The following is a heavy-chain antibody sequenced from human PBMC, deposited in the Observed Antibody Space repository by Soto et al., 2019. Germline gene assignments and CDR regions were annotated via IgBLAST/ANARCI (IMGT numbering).Heavy chain of an antibody. Sequence: XGSLRLSCAASGFIFGSYALSWVRQAPGKGLEWVSTISGSDGKTFYADSVKGRFSISRDTSQNTLYLQMNSLRADDTAIYYCARWSYLDYWGQGTRVTVSS. CDR1: GFIFGSYA. CDR3: ARWSYLDY. D-gene: IGHD3-3*01. J-gene: IGHJ4*02. V-gene: IGHV3-23*01. CDR2: ISGSDGKT.